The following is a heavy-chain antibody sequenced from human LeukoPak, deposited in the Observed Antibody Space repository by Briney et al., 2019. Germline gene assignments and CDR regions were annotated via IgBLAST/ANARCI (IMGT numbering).Heavy chain of an antibody. D-gene: IGHD5-12*01. CDR1: RFIFSSYA. CDR3: ARGGGYDLNGFDP. V-gene: IGHV3-23*01. CDR2: ISGSGEIT. J-gene: IGHJ5*02. Sequence: GGSLRLSCAASRFIFSSYAMNWVRQAPGKGLEWISAISGSGEITYYADSVKGRFTISRDNSKNTLYLQMNSLRAEDTAVYYCARGGGYDLNGFDPWGQGTLVTVSS.